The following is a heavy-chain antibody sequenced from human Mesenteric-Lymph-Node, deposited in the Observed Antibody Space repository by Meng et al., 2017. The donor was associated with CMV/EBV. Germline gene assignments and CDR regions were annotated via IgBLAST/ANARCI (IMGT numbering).Heavy chain of an antibody. CDR1: GVSFSAYC. J-gene: IGHJ4*02. V-gene: IGHV4-34*01. Sequence: GYGVSFSAYCGSWIRQPPGEGLEWIGEINHSGSTNYSPSLKNRVTVSVDTSKNQFSLRLSAVTAADTAVYYCAARHCSSTSCYFDYWGQGTLVTVSS. D-gene: IGHD2-2*01. CDR2: INHSGST. CDR3: AARHCSSTSCYFDY.